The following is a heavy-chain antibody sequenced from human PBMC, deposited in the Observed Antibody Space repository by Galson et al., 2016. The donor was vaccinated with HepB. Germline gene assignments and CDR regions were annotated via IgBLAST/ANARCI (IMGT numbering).Heavy chain of an antibody. D-gene: IGHD4-17*01. J-gene: IGHJ6*02. CDR1: GGSISSSSYY. V-gene: IGHV4-39*01. Sequence: ETLSLTCTVSGGSISSSSYYWGWIRQPPGKGLEWIGNIHYSGSTFYYNPSLKSRVTISVDTSKNQFSLKLSSVTAADTAVYYCARHNNYGDYGRVVFYYYYGMDVWGQGTTVTVSS. CDR2: IHYSGSTF. CDR3: ARHNNYGDYGRVVFYYYYGMDV.